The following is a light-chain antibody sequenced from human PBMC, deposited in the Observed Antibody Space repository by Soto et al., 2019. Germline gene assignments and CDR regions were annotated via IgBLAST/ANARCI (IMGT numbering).Light chain of an antibody. J-gene: IGKJ1*01. CDR2: GAS. CDR1: QSVRSNF. V-gene: IGKV3-20*01. CDR3: QRYDSLPT. Sequence: EILLTQSPCTLSLSPGERATLSCRASQSVRSNFLAWYQQKPGHAPRLLIYGASNRATGIPDRLSGSGSGTDFTLTITRLEPEDFAMYYCQRYDSLPTFGQGTKVDIK.